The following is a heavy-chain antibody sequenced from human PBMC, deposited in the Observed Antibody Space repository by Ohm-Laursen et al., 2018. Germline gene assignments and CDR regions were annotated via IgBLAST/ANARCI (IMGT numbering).Heavy chain of an antibody. CDR3: ARVIDYRVRFDP. CDR2: IYHSGST. J-gene: IGHJ5*02. V-gene: IGHV4-38-2*02. D-gene: IGHD4-11*01. Sequence: SETLSLTCSVSGYSMSSGYYWGWIRQPPGKGLEWIGSIYHSGSTYYNPSLESRVTISVDTSKNQFSLRLSSVTAADTAIYYCARVIDYRVRFDPWGQGTLVTVSS. CDR1: GYSMSSGYY.